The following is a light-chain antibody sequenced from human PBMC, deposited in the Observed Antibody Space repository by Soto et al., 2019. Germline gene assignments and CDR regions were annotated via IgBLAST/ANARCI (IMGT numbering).Light chain of an antibody. CDR1: QSVSSY. CDR3: HQRGSWPRGT. CDR2: DAS. V-gene: IGKV3-11*01. Sequence: EIVLTQSPATLSLSPGETATLSCRASQSVSSYLAWYQQKTGQAPRLLIYDASNRATGIPDRFSGSGSGTDFTLTISSLEPGDFAVYYCHQRGSWPRGTFGQGTKVDIK. J-gene: IGKJ1*01.